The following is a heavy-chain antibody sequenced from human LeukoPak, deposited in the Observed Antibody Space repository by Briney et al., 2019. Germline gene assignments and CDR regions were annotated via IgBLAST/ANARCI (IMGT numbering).Heavy chain of an antibody. V-gene: IGHV3-74*01. Sequence: GGSLRLSCAASEFTFSNYWIHWVRQAPGKGLVWVSRINSDGSGTNYADSVKGRFTISRDNSDNTLYLQMKSLRAEDTAVYYCAREVGSGNSDRYFDYWGQGTLVTISS. CDR3: AREVGSGNSDRYFDY. CDR2: INSDGSGT. D-gene: IGHD3-10*01. J-gene: IGHJ4*02. CDR1: EFTFSNYW.